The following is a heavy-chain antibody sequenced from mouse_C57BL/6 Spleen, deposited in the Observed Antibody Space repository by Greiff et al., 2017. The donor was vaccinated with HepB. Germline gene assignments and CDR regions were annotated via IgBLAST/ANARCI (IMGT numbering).Heavy chain of an antibody. J-gene: IGHJ2*01. CDR2: IWSGGST. D-gene: IGHD3-3*01. V-gene: IGHV2-2*01. CDR1: GFSLTSYG. CDR3: ARGDPRRDYFDY. Sequence: QVQLQQSGPGLVQPSQSLSITCTVSGFSLTSYGVHWVRQSPGKGLEWLGVIWSGGSTDYNAAFISRLSISKDNSKSQVFFKMNSLQADDTAIYYCARGDPRRDYFDYWGQGTTLTVSS.